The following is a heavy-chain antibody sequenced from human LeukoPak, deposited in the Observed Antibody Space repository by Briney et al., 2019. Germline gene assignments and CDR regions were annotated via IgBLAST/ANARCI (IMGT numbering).Heavy chain of an antibody. V-gene: IGHV3-23*01. CDR2: ISGNGLQT. D-gene: IGHD3-22*01. Sequence: GGSLRLSCSASGFTFSRFAMTWVRHLPGKRLEWVSTISGNGLQTFYADSVKGRFSVSRDNSVNIVYLQMDSLRADDSALYSCAKDANYLDSSGYFIPFDYWGPGTLVTVAS. CDR1: GFTFSRFA. CDR3: AKDANYLDSSGYFIPFDY. J-gene: IGHJ4*02.